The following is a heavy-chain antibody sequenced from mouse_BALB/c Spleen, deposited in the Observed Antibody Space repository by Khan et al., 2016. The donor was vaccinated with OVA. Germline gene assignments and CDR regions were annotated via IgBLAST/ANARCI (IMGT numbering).Heavy chain of an antibody. J-gene: IGHJ4*01. CDR2: INTFTGEP. D-gene: IGHD2-12*01. V-gene: IGHV9-3-1*01. CDR3: ARPPYFSYSLDH. Sequence: QIQLVQSGPEMKKPGETVKISCKASGYTFTNYGMNWVKQSPGKALKWMGWINTFTGEPTYADDFKGRFAFSLETSASTASLQINKLKNEDTATYFCARPPYFSYSLDHWGQGTSVTVSS. CDR1: GYTFTNYG.